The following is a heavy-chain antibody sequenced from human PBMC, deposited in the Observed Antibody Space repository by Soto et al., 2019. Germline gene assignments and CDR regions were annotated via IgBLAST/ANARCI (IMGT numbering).Heavy chain of an antibody. CDR2: INHSGST. CDR3: AGGNSNGYFDY. V-gene: IGHV4-34*01. D-gene: IGHD5-18*01. J-gene: IGHJ4*02. Sequence: PSETLSLTCAVYGGSFSGYYWSWIRQPPGKGLEWIGEINHSGSTNYNPSLKSRVTISVDTSKNQFSLKLSSVTAADTAVYYCAGGNSNGYFDYWGQGTLVTVSS. CDR1: GGSFSGYY.